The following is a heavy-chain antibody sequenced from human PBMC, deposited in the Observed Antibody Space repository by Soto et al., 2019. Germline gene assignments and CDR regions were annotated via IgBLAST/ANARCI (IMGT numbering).Heavy chain of an antibody. CDR1: GGTFSSYA. CDR3: ASGPYCSGGSCYPHYYYGMDV. V-gene: IGHV1-69*06. D-gene: IGHD2-15*01. J-gene: IGHJ6*02. Sequence: SVKVSCRASGGTFSSYAISWVRQAPGQGLEWMGGIIPIFGTANYAQKFQGRVTITADKSTSTAYMELSSLRSEDTAVYYCASGPYCSGGSCYPHYYYGMDVWGQGTTVTVSS. CDR2: IIPIFGTA.